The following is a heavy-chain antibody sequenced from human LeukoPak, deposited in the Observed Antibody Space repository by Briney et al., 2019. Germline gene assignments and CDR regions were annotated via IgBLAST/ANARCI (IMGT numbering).Heavy chain of an antibody. Sequence: SETLSLTCTVSGGSISSYYWSWIRQPPGKGLEWIGYIYYSGSTNYNPSLKSRVTISVDTSKNQFSLKLSSVTAADTAVYYCARFAGRFMYSSSWYYFDYWGQGTLVTVS. CDR1: GGSISSYY. CDR2: IYYSGST. D-gene: IGHD6-13*01. V-gene: IGHV4-59*01. J-gene: IGHJ4*02. CDR3: ARFAGRFMYSSSWYYFDY.